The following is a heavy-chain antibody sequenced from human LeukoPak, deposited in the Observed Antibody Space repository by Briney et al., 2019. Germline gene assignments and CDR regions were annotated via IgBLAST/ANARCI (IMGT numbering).Heavy chain of an antibody. J-gene: IGHJ4*02. Sequence: SVKVSCKASGGTFSSYAISWVRQAPGQGLEWMGGIIPIFGTANYAQKFQGRVTITADESTSTAYMELSSLRSEDTAVYYCARDRVYYDFWSGTGYFDYWGQGTLVTVSS. D-gene: IGHD3-3*01. CDR2: IIPIFGTA. CDR1: GGTFSSYA. V-gene: IGHV1-69*13. CDR3: ARDRVYYDFWSGTGYFDY.